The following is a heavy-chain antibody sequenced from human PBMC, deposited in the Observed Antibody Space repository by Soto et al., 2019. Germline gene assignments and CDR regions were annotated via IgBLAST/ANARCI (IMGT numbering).Heavy chain of an antibody. CDR1: GGSISSSSYY. Sequence: SETLSLTCTVSGGSISSSSYYWGWIRQPPGKGLECIGSIYYSGSTYYNPSLKSRVTISVDTSKNQFSLKLSSVTAADTAVYYCASRGSSSSGPYYYYYMDVWGKGTTVTVS. CDR2: IYYSGST. D-gene: IGHD6-6*01. V-gene: IGHV4-39*01. J-gene: IGHJ6*03. CDR3: ASRGSSSSGPYYYYYMDV.